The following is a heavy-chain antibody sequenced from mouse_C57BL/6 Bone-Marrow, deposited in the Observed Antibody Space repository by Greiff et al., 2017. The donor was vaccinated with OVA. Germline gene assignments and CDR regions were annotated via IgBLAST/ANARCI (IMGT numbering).Heavy chain of an antibody. CDR1: GFSLTSYG. Sequence: VQRVESGPGLVAPSQSLSITCTVSGFSLTSYGVDWVRQPPGKGLEWLGVIWGGGSTNYNSAPMSRLSISKENTKRQVCLTINRLQTDDKPIDYCAKRGVYYAMDYGGQGTSVT. CDR3: AKRGVYYAMDY. CDR2: IWGGGST. V-gene: IGHV2-9*01. J-gene: IGHJ4*01.